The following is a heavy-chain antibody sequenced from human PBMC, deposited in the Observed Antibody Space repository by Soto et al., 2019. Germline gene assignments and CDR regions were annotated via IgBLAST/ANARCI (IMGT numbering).Heavy chain of an antibody. CDR1: GGSISSGDYY. CDR2: IYYSGST. CDR3: ARENSCPTPQYYHYGMDV. D-gene: IGHD2-15*01. Sequence: SETLSLTCTVSGGSISSGDYYWSWIRQPPGKGLEWIGYIYYSGSTYYNPSLKSRVTISVDTSKNQFSLKLSSVTAADTAVYYCARENSCPTPQYYHYGMDVWGQGTTVTVFS. J-gene: IGHJ6*02. V-gene: IGHV4-30-4*01.